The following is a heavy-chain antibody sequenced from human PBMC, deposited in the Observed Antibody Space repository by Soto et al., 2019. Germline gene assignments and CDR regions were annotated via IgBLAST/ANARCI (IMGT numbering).Heavy chain of an antibody. CDR1: GYTFTSYG. V-gene: IGHV1-18*01. J-gene: IGHJ4*02. D-gene: IGHD3-16*02. CDR2: ISAYNGNT. CDR3: ARDARPGNFLYILAY. Sequence: ASVKVSCKASGYTFTSYGISWVRQAPGQGLEWMGWISAYNGNTNYAQKLQGRVTTTTDTSTSTAYMELRSLRSEDTAVYYCARDARPGNFLYILAYWGQGTLVTVSS.